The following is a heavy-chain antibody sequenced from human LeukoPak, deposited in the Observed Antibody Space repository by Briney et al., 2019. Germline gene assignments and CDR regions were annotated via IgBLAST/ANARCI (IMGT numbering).Heavy chain of an antibody. V-gene: IGHV4-39*01. CDR1: GDSISSSPYH. Sequence: PSETLSLTCTVSGDSISSSPYHWGWICQPPGKGLEWIGNIHYGEGTYGNPSLKSRISISVDTSRNQFSLRLSSVTAADTAVYYCARIHVSGSSSRGFFDYWGQGTLVTVSS. CDR2: IHYGEGT. J-gene: IGHJ4*02. CDR3: ARIHVSGSSSRGFFDY. D-gene: IGHD3-10*01.